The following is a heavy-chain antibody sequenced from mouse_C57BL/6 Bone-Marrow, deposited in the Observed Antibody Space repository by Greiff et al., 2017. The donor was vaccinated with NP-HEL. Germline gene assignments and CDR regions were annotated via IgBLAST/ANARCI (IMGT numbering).Heavy chain of an antibody. CDR2: ISSGSSTI. Sequence: EVHLVESGGGLVKPGGSLKLSCAASGFTFSDYGMHWVRQAPEKGLEWVAYISSGSSTIYYADTVKGRFTISRDNAKNTLFLQMTSLRSEDTAMYYCARRPGYGSSYVGYFDVWGTGTTVTVSS. CDR1: GFTFSDYG. V-gene: IGHV5-17*01. D-gene: IGHD1-1*01. J-gene: IGHJ1*03. CDR3: ARRPGYGSSYVGYFDV.